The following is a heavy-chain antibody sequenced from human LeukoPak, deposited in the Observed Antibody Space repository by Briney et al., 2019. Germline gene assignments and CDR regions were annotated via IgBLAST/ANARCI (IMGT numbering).Heavy chain of an antibody. CDR1: GFTFSSYA. J-gene: IGHJ3*02. V-gene: IGHV3-30*04. CDR2: ISYDGSNK. CDR3: ASANSSGWYFAFDI. Sequence: GGSLRLSCAASGFTFSSYAMHWVRQAPGKGLEWVAVISYDGSNKYYADSVKGRFTIPRDNSKNTLYLQMNSLRAEDTAVYYCASANSSGWYFAFDIWGQGTMVTVSS. D-gene: IGHD6-19*01.